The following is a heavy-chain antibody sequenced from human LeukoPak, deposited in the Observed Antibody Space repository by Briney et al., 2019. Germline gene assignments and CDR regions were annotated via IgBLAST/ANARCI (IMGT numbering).Heavy chain of an antibody. J-gene: IGHJ4*02. D-gene: IGHD6-13*01. CDR2: INQDGSEK. V-gene: IGHV3-7*01. CDR3: ARRGGSSSWYLKYYFDY. CDR1: GLTFSSYW. Sequence: GGSLRLSCAASGLTFSSYWMSWVRQAPGKGLEWVANINQDGSEKYYVDSVKGRFTISRDNAKNSLYLQMNSLRAEDTAVYYCARRGGSSSWYLKYYFDYWGQGTLVTVSS.